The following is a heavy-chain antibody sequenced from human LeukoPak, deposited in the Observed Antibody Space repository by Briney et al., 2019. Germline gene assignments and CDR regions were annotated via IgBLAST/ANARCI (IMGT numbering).Heavy chain of an antibody. CDR2: IFYDGSNK. V-gene: IGHV3-30*18. Sequence: GRSLRLSCAASGFTFSDYNMNWLRQAPGKGLEWVAVIFYDGSNKYYADSVKGRFTVSRDNSENTLYLQVNSLRVEDTAVYYCAKVRWDNSGWYYSDSWGQGTLVTVSS. J-gene: IGHJ4*02. CDR3: AKVRWDNSGWYYSDS. D-gene: IGHD6-19*01. CDR1: GFTFSDYN.